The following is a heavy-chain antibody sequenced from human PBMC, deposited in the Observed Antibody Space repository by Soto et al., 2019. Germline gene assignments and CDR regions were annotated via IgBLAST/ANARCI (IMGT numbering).Heavy chain of an antibody. D-gene: IGHD6-19*01. CDR1: GGSISSYY. CDR2: IYYNGST. V-gene: IGHV4-59*01. Sequence: QVQLQESGPGLVKPSETLSLTCTVSGGSISSYYWSWIRQPPGKGLEWIGDIYYNGSTNYNPSLKSRVPISVDTSKNQFSLKLSSVTAADTAVYYWARAGVPWLVHFDYWGQGTLVTVSS. CDR3: ARAGVPWLVHFDY. J-gene: IGHJ4*02.